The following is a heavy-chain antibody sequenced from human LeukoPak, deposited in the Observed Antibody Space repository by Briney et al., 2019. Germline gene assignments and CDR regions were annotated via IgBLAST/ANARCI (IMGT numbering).Heavy chain of an antibody. D-gene: IGHD1-26*01. J-gene: IGHJ4*02. CDR1: GFTFSSYS. Sequence: PGGSLRLSCAASGFTFSSYSMNWVRQAPGKGLEWVSSISSSSSYIYYTDSVKGRFTISRDNAKNSLYLQMNSLRAEDTAVYYCARGRGSPYYFDCWGQGTLVTVSS. CDR3: ARGRGSPYYFDC. V-gene: IGHV3-21*04. CDR2: ISSSSSYI.